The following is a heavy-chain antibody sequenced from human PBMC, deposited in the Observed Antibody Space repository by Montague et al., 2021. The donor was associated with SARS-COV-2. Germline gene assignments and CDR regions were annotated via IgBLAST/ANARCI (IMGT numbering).Heavy chain of an antibody. CDR3: ARGPVGDNCSGGSCYSRYYYGMDV. CDR2: INHSGST. Sequence: SETLSLTCAVYGGSFSGYYWSWIRQPPGQGLEWIGEINHSGSTNYNPSLKSRVTISVDTSKNQSSLKLSSVTAADTAVYYCARGPVGDNCSGGSCYSRYYYGMDVWGQGTTVTVSS. V-gene: IGHV4-34*01. D-gene: IGHD2-15*01. CDR1: GGSFSGYY. J-gene: IGHJ6*02.